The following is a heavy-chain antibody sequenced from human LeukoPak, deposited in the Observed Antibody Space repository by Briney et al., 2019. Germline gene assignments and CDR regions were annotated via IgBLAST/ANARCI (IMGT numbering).Heavy chain of an antibody. V-gene: IGHV3-74*01. J-gene: IGHJ4*02. D-gene: IGHD3-10*01. CDR1: GFTFSIHW. CDR2: ITSDNSG. Sequence: PGGSLRLSCAASGFTFSIHWMHWVRQAPGKRLVWVAHITSDNSGSHADSVKGRFTVSRDNAKNTLYLQMNSLRAEDTGIYYCARVPLNTYGFGNWGQGTLVIVSS. CDR3: ARVPLNTYGFGN.